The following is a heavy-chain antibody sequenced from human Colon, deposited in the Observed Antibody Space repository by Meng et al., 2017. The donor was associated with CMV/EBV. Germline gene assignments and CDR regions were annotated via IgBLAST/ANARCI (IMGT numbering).Heavy chain of an antibody. D-gene: IGHD2-21*01. J-gene: IGHJ4*02. CDR2: MNPDSGHT. CDR3: VRGRVVGGG. Sequence: ASVKVSCKASGYTFTSYDINWVRQATEQGLEWMGWMNPDSGHTAYAQKFQGRITMTRDTSVTTAYLEITSLRSDDTAVYYCVRGRVVGGGWGQGTLVTVSS. V-gene: IGHV1-8*02. CDR1: GYTFTSYD.